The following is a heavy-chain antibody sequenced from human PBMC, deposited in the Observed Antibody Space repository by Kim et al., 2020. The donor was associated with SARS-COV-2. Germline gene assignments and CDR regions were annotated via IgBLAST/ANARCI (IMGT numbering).Heavy chain of an antibody. Sequence: GGSLRLSCTASGFTFSNSGMAWVRQAPGKGKEWVSAISVGGSTFYPDSVRGRFIISRDNSENTLYLQMNSLRAEDTAIYYCAKERVGSGWGSYHEYWGQG. CDR2: ISVGGST. V-gene: IGHV3-23*01. CDR1: GFTFSNSG. D-gene: IGHD6-25*01. CDR3: AKERVGSGWGSYHEY. J-gene: IGHJ4*02.